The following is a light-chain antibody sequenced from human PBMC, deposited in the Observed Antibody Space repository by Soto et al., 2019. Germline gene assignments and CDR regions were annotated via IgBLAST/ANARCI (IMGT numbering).Light chain of an antibody. J-gene: IGKJ4*01. CDR3: QQRSNWPRT. CDR2: DAS. CDR1: QSVSSY. Sequence: EIVLTQSPATLSLSPGERATLSCRASQSVSSYLAWYQQKPGQAPRLLIYDASNRATGIPARFSGSVSGTDFALSICSLEPEDFAVYYCQQRSNWPRTFSGGTKVDIK. V-gene: IGKV3-11*01.